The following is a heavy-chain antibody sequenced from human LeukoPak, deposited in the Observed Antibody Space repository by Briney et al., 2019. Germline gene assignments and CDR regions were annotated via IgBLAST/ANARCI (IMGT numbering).Heavy chain of an antibody. Sequence: PGGSLRLSCAAFGFTFSSYWMHWVRQAPGKGLEWVSGINWNGGSTGYADSVKGRFTISRDNAKNSLYLQMNSLRAEDTALYYCARDGDYGDYGGVIDYWGQGTLVTVSS. CDR1: GFTFSSYW. V-gene: IGHV3-20*04. CDR3: ARDGDYGDYGGVIDY. J-gene: IGHJ4*02. D-gene: IGHD4-17*01. CDR2: INWNGGST.